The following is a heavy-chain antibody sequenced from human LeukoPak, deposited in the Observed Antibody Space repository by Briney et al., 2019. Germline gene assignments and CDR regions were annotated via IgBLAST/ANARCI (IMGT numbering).Heavy chain of an antibody. V-gene: IGHV4-34*01. CDR2: INHSGST. D-gene: IGHD1-14*01. CDR1: GGSFSGYY. CDR3: ARAPPDGIDY. Sequence: SETLSLTCAVYGGSFSGYYWSWIRQPPGKGLEWIGEINHSGSTNYNPSLKSRVTISVDTSKNQFSLKLSSVTAADTAVYYCARAPPDGIDYWGQGTPVTVSS. J-gene: IGHJ4*02.